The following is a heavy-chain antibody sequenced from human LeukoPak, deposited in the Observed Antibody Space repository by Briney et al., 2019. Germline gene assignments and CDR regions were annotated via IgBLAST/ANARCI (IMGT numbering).Heavy chain of an antibody. CDR2: IYYSGT. CDR3: ARIGGSRVFGDY. V-gene: IGHV4-39*01. CDR1: GVSISSDGYY. Sequence: SETLSLTCTFSGVSISSDGYYWGWVRQPPRKGLEWIGTIYYSGTYYNPSLKSRVTVSIDTSKNQFSLKLSSVTAADTAVYYCARIGGSRVFGDYWGQGILVTVSS. J-gene: IGHJ4*02. D-gene: IGHD2-2*01.